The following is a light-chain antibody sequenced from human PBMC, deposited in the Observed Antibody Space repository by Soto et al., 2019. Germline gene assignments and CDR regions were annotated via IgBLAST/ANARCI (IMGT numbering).Light chain of an antibody. J-gene: IGLJ1*01. V-gene: IGLV1-44*01. CDR3: AGWDDSLNGYV. CDR1: SSNIGSNT. CDR2: TNN. Sequence: QSVLTQPPSTSGTPGQRVTISCSGSSSNIGSNTVNWYQQLPGTAPKLLIYTNNQRPSGLPDRFSGSKSGTSASLAISGLQSEDEADYYCAGWDDSLNGYVFGTGTKLTVL.